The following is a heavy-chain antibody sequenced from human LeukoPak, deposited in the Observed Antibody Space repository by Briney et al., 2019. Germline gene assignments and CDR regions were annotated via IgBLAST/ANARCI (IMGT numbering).Heavy chain of an antibody. Sequence: ASVKVSCKASGYTFTDYYMHWVRQAPGQGLEYMGWINPNSGGTNYAQIFQGRVTMTRDTSISTAYMELSRLRSDDTAVYYCAILNYDRAWGQGTLVTVSS. V-gene: IGHV1-2*02. J-gene: IGHJ5*02. D-gene: IGHD3-22*01. CDR2: INPNSGGT. CDR1: GYTFTDYY. CDR3: AILNYDRA.